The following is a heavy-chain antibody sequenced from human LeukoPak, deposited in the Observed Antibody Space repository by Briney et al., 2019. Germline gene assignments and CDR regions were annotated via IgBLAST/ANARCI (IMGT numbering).Heavy chain of an antibody. Sequence: PGGSLRLSCAASGFTFSSYSMNWVSQAPGKGLEWVSSISSSSSYIYCADSVKGRFTISRDNAKDSLYLQMNSLRAEDTAVYYCARDPTEMATISAFDIWGQGTMVTVSS. CDR2: ISSSSSYI. D-gene: IGHD5-24*01. V-gene: IGHV3-21*01. J-gene: IGHJ3*02. CDR1: GFTFSSYS. CDR3: ARDPTEMATISAFDI.